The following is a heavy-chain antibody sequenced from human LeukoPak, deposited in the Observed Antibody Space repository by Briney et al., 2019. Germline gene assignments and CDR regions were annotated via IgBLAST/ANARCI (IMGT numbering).Heavy chain of an antibody. Sequence: VGSLRLSCAASGFTFSSYSMNWVRQAPGKGLEWVSSISSSSSYIYYADSVKGRFTISRDNAKNSLYLQMNSLRAEDTAVYYCAREPSPYSSGPYYFDYWGQGTLVTVSS. V-gene: IGHV3-21*01. CDR2: ISSSSSYI. CDR1: GFTFSSYS. J-gene: IGHJ4*02. CDR3: AREPSPYSSGPYYFDY. D-gene: IGHD6-19*01.